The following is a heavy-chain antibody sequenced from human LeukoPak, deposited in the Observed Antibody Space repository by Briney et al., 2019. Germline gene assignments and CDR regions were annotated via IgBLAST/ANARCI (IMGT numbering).Heavy chain of an antibody. V-gene: IGHV3-48*04. Sequence: GGSLRLSCAASGFTFSSYSMNWVRQAPGKGLEWVSSISSSSSTIYYADSVKGRFTISRDNAKNSLYLQMNSLRVEDTAVYYCARAWGSDYDLNYWGQGTLVTVSS. CDR3: ARAWGSDYDLNY. CDR1: GFTFSSYS. CDR2: ISSSSSTI. D-gene: IGHD5-12*01. J-gene: IGHJ4*02.